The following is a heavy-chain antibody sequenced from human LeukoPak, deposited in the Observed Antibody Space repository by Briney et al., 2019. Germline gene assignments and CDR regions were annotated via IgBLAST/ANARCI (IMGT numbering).Heavy chain of an antibody. V-gene: IGHV4-59*01. J-gene: IGHJ4*02. CDR3: ARVEGRDFWSGSEDYYFDY. CDR1: GGSISNYY. Sequence: SETLSLTCTASGGSISNYYWSWIRQPPGKGLEWIGYLYDSGSTKYNPSLKSRVTISVDTSKNQFSLKLSSVTAADTAVYYCARVEGRDFWSGSEDYYFDYWGQGTLVTVSS. CDR2: LYDSGST. D-gene: IGHD3-3*01.